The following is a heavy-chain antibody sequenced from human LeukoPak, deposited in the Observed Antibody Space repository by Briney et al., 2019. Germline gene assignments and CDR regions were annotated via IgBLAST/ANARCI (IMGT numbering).Heavy chain of an antibody. CDR2: LNPKNDAT. D-gene: IGHD3-3*01. Sequence: ASVKVSCKASGYIFIDAYIHWVRQAPGQGPEWMGWLNPKNDATNYARNFQGRVTMTRDTSISTAYMELSRLRSDDTAVYYCARDRRRSLRFLEWSGGWFDPWGQGTLVTVSS. V-gene: IGHV1-2*02. CDR3: ARDRRRSLRFLEWSGGWFDP. CDR1: GYIFIDAY. J-gene: IGHJ5*02.